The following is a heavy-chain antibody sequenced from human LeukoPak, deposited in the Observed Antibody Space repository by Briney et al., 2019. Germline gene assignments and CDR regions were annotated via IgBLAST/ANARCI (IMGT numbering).Heavy chain of an antibody. D-gene: IGHD3-3*01. CDR1: GFTFSSYW. CDR3: AREGETITIFGVVIEYYFDY. CDR2: IKQDGSEK. J-gene: IGHJ4*02. V-gene: IGHV3-7*01. Sequence: GGSLRLSCAASGFTFSSYWMSWVRQAPGKGLEWVANIKQDGSEKYYVDSVKGRFTISRDNAKNSLYLQMNSLRAEDTAVYYCAREGETITIFGVVIEYYFDYWGQGTLVTASS.